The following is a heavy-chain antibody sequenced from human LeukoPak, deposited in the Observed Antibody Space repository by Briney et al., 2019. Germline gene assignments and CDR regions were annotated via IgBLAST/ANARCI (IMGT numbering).Heavy chain of an antibody. CDR2: ISWNSGSI. J-gene: IGHJ4*02. V-gene: IGHV3-9*03. D-gene: IGHD3-10*01. CDR3: VEDIRSYGSGTYLEH. CDR1: GFTFDDYA. Sequence: GRSLRLSCAASGFTFDDYAMHWVRQAPGKGLEWVSSISWNSGSIGYADSVKGRFTISRDNAKNSLYLQMNSLRAEDLAVYYCVEDIRSYGSGTYLEHWGQGSLVTVSS.